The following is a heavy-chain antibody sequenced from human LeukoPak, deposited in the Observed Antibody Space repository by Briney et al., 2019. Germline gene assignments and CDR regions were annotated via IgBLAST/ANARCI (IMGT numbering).Heavy chain of an antibody. CDR2: ISGSGEST. D-gene: IGHD6-19*01. Sequence: PGGSLRLSCADSGFTFSSYAMSWVRQAPGKGLEWVSAISGSGESTNSADSVRGRFTISRDNSKNTLFLQMNSLRAEDTAVYYCAKLSESEWLASYSRYWGQGTLVTVSS. V-gene: IGHV3-23*01. CDR3: AKLSESEWLASYSRY. J-gene: IGHJ4*02. CDR1: GFTFSSYA.